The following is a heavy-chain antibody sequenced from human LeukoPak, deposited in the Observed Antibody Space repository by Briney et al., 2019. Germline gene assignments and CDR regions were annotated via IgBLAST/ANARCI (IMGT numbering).Heavy chain of an antibody. CDR3: AKMWQQLVRFAGFDI. V-gene: IGHV3-23*01. D-gene: IGHD6-13*01. CDR2: ISGGGGTT. Sequence: GGSLRLSCAASGFTFSNYAMSWVRQAPGKGLEWVSGISGGGGTTHYADSVKGRFTISRDNSKNTLYLQMNSLRAEDTAVYYCAKMWQQLVRFAGFDIWGQGTMVTVSS. J-gene: IGHJ3*02. CDR1: GFTFSNYA.